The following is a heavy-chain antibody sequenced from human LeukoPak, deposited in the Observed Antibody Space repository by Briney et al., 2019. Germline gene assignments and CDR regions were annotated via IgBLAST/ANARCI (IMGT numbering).Heavy chain of an antibody. CDR1: GFTFSRYS. Sequence: GGSLRLSCAASGFTFSRYSMNWVRQAPGKGLEWVSYISRSSSTIHYADSVKGRFTISRDKSNNTLFLQMNSLRAEDTAVYYCAKVRTGHYFDYWGQGALVTVSS. V-gene: IGHV3-48*01. D-gene: IGHD1-1*01. CDR3: AKVRTGHYFDY. CDR2: ISRSSSTI. J-gene: IGHJ4*02.